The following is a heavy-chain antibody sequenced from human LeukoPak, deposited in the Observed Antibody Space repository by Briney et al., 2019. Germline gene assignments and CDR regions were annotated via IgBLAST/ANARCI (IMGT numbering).Heavy chain of an antibody. V-gene: IGHV4-61*01. CDR1: GGSINSDNYC. Sequence: SETLSLACTVSGGSINSDNYCWSWIRQPPGKGLEWIGYIYYSGSTHYNPSLKSRVTLSVDASKNQFSLKLSSVTAADTAVYYSARGGASTWYFFGFDYWGQGTLVTVSS. CDR2: IYYSGST. CDR3: ARGGASTWYFFGFDY. D-gene: IGHD6-13*01. J-gene: IGHJ4*02.